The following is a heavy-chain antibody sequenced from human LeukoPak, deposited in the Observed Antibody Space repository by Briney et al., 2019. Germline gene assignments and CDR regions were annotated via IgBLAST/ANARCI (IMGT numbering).Heavy chain of an antibody. J-gene: IGHJ5*02. D-gene: IGHD4-17*01. CDR2: INPNSGAT. CDR1: GGTFSSFG. Sequence: ASVKVSCKSSGGTFSSFGISWVRQAPGQGLEWMGWINPNSGATNYAQKFQGRVTMTRDTSISTAYMELSRLRSDDTAVFYCARDTEAWGQGTLVTVSS. V-gene: IGHV1-2*02. CDR3: ARDTEA.